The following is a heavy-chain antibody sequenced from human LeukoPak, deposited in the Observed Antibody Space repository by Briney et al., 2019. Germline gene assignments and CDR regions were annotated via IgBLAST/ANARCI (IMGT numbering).Heavy chain of an antibody. CDR2: INPNSGGT. Sequence: ASLKLSCKASGYTFTGYYMHWVRQAPGQGLEWMGWINPNSGGTNYAQKFQGRVTMTRDTSISTAYMELSRLRSDDTAVYYCARETGEIFGVVAYGAFDIWGQGTMVTVSS. D-gene: IGHD3-3*01. CDR3: ARETGEIFGVVAYGAFDI. CDR1: GYTFTGYY. J-gene: IGHJ3*02. V-gene: IGHV1-2*02.